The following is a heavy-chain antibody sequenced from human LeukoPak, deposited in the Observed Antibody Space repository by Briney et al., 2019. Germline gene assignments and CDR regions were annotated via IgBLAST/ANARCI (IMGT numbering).Heavy chain of an antibody. J-gene: IGHJ4*02. D-gene: IGHD6-19*01. CDR1: GYTFTDYY. CDR3: ARFSTRGWHLDY. CDR2: IIPNSGGT. Sequence: ASVKVSCKASGYTFTDYYMYWVRQAPGQGLEWMGWIIPNSGGTDYAQRFQGRVTMTRDTSITTAYMELSSLRSDDTAVYYCARFSTRGWHLDYWGQGTLVTVSS. V-gene: IGHV1-2*02.